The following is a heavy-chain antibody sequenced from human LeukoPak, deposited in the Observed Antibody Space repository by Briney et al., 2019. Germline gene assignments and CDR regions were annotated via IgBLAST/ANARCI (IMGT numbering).Heavy chain of an antibody. CDR2: IWYDGTNT. CDR3: ARDFCSGGSCYPDAFDI. D-gene: IGHD2-15*01. J-gene: IGHJ3*02. Sequence: TGGSLRLSCAASGFTFSSYGMHWVRQAPGKGLEWVAVIWYDGTNTYYADSMKGRFTISRDNSKNTLYLQMNSLRAEDTAVYYCARDFCSGGSCYPDAFDIWGQGTMVTVSS. V-gene: IGHV3-33*01. CDR1: GFTFSSYG.